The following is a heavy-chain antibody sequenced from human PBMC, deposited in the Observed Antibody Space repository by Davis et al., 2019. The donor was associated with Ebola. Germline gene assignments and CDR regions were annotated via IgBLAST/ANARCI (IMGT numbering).Heavy chain of an antibody. D-gene: IGHD3-16*01. J-gene: IGHJ4*02. Sequence: MPSETLSLTCAVYGGSFSGYYWSWIRQPPGKGLEWIGEINHRGSPNYNPSLKSRVTISVDTSKNQFSLQLTSVTPEDTAVYYCARDPPYDQGYDFWGQGTLVTVSS. CDR3: ARDPPYDQGYDF. V-gene: IGHV4-34*01. CDR2: INHRGSP. CDR1: GGSFSGYY.